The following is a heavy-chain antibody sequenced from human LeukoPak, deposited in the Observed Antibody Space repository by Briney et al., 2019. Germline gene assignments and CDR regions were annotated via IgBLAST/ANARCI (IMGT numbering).Heavy chain of an antibody. D-gene: IGHD3-10*01. CDR2: ISSSSSTI. Sequence: GGSLRLSCAASGFTFSSYSMNWVRQAPGKGLEWVSYISSSSSTIYYADSVEGRFTISRDNAKNSLYLQMNSLRDEDTAVYYCARPNGILWVGDAFDIWGQGTMVTVSS. CDR1: GFTFSSYS. J-gene: IGHJ3*02. V-gene: IGHV3-48*02. CDR3: ARPNGILWVGDAFDI.